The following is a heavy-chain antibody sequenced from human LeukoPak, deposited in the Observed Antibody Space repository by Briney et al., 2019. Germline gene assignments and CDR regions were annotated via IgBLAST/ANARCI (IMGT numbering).Heavy chain of an antibody. CDR2: IYTSGST. V-gene: IGHV4-4*09. CDR1: GGSFDSKY. D-gene: IGHD1-20*01. CDR3: ARQDNWNDGFDP. J-gene: IGHJ5*02. Sequence: PSETLSLTCSVSGGSFDSKYWSWIRQPPGKGLEWIGYIYTSGSTNYNPSLKSRVTISVDTSKNQFSLKLSSVTAADTAVYYCARQDNWNDGFDPWGQGTLVTVSS.